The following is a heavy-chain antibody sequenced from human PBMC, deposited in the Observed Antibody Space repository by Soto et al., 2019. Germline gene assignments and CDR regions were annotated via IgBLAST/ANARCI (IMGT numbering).Heavy chain of an antibody. J-gene: IGHJ6*03. CDR1: GFTFRNYG. Sequence: QVQLVESRGGVVQPGTALRLSCAAAGFTFRNYGIHWVRQAPGKGLEWVAVISHDGGHKYYSDSVKGRFTVSRDNTKNTLFLQVSSLRPEDTAVYYCAKGRPGIGRRRGRTYYYMDVWGRGTTVAVSS. D-gene: IGHD3-10*01. CDR2: ISHDGGHK. V-gene: IGHV3-30*18. CDR3: AKGRPGIGRRRGRTYYYMDV.